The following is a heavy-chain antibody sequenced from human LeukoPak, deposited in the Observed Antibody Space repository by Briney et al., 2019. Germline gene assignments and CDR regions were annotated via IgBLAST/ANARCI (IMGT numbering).Heavy chain of an antibody. J-gene: IGHJ3*02. CDR1: GFTFSSYE. Sequence: GGSLRLSCAASGFTFSSYEMNWVRQAPGKGLEWVSYISSSGSTIYYADSVKGRFTISRDNAKNSLYLRMNSLRAEDTAVYYCARDCGGGSCYGPYDAFDIWGEGTMVTVSS. D-gene: IGHD2-15*01. CDR2: ISSSGSTI. CDR3: ARDCGGGSCYGPYDAFDI. V-gene: IGHV3-48*03.